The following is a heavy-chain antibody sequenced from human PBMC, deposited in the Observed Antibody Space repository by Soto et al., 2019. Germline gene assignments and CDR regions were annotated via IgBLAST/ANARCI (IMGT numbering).Heavy chain of an antibody. CDR2: ISSTSSYI. V-gene: IGHV3-21*01. CDR3: ARDQADGTFYRSRMDV. J-gene: IGHJ6*02. D-gene: IGHD3-3*02. Sequence: EVQLVESGGGLVKPGGSLRLSCAASGFAFSTYTINWVRQAPGKGLEWVSSISSTSSYIYYADSVKGRFAVSRDNAKNSLYLQMSSLRAEDTAVYYCARDQADGTFYRSRMDVWGQGTTVTVSS. CDR1: GFAFSTYT.